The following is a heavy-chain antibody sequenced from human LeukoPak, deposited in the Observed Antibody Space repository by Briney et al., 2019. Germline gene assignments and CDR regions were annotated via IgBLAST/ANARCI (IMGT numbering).Heavy chain of an antibody. CDR2: IDPSGGYT. Sequence: ASVRVSCRASEYTFTTNYMHWVRQSPGHGPEWMGLIDPSGGYTTYTQKFQGRVTMTRDTSTSTVFMELSRLRSDDTAVYYCAIIGHYYDSSGPFDYWGQGTLVTVSS. V-gene: IGHV1-46*01. CDR1: EYTFTTNY. J-gene: IGHJ4*02. D-gene: IGHD3-22*01. CDR3: AIIGHYYDSSGPFDY.